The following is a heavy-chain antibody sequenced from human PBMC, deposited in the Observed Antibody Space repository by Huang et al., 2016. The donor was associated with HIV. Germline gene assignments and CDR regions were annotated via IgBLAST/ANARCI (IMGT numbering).Heavy chain of an antibody. Sequence: QVQLVQSGAEVKKPGSSVKVSCKASGGTFSSYAISGVRKAPGQGLEWMGGIIPSFGTANYAQKFQGRVTITADESTSTAYMELSSLRSEDTAVYYCAKESGSYPRGYFDYWGQGTLVTVSS. CDR3: AKESGSYPRGYFDY. D-gene: IGHD1-26*01. CDR1: GGTFSSYA. J-gene: IGHJ4*02. V-gene: IGHV1-69*01. CDR2: IIPSFGTA.